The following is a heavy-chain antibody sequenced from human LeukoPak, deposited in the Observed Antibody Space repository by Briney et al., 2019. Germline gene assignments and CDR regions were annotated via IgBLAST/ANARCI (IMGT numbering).Heavy chain of an antibody. CDR2: IYSGGST. CDR1: GFTVSSNY. J-gene: IGHJ4*02. V-gene: IGHV3-53*05. CDR3: ARGVTDYYYDSSGYLPN. D-gene: IGHD3-22*01. Sequence: PGGSLRLSCAASGFTVSSNYMSWVRQAPGKGLEWVSVIYSGGSTYYADSVKGRFTISRDNSKNTLYLQMNSLRAEDTAVYYCARGVTDYYYDSSGYLPNWGQGTLVTVSS.